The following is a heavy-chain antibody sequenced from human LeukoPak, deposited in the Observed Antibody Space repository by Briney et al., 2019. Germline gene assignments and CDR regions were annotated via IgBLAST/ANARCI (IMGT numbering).Heavy chain of an antibody. D-gene: IGHD6-6*01. CDR3: AKRGPEYSSADY. J-gene: IGHJ4*02. CDR2: ISGSGGST. V-gene: IGHV3-23*01. Sequence: GGSLILSCAASGFTFSSYAMSWVRQAPGKGLEWVSAISGSGGSTYYADSVKGRFTISRDNSKNTLYLQMDSLRAEDTAVYYCAKRGPEYSSADYWGQGTLVTVSS. CDR1: GFTFSSYA.